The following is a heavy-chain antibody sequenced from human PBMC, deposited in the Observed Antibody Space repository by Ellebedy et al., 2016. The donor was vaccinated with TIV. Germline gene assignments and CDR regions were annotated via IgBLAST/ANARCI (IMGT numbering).Heavy chain of an antibody. D-gene: IGHD3-22*01. CDR1: GGSISSGDYY. CDR3: ARTSYYDSSGYPLFDY. Sequence: MPSETLSLTCTVSGGSISSGDYYWSWIRQPPGKGLEWIGYIYYSGSTNYNPSLKSRVTMSVDSSRNQFSLKLSSVTAADTAVFYCARTSYYDSSGYPLFDYWGQGTLVTVSS. J-gene: IGHJ4*02. CDR2: IYYSGST. V-gene: IGHV4-61*08.